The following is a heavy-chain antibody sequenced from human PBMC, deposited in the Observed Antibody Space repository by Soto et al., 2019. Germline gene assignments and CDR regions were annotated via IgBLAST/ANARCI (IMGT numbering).Heavy chain of an antibody. V-gene: IGHV3-30*18. CDR2: ISYDGSSD. CDR3: AKDRGWSSADLEY. D-gene: IGHD6-19*01. Sequence: QVQLVESGGGVVQPGRSLRLSCAASGFTFSSFGMHWVRQAPGKGLEWVELISYDGSSDYYVDSVKGRFTISRDKSKNTLYLQMNSLRPEDTAVYYCAKDRGWSSADLEYWGQGTLVTVSS. CDR1: GFTFSSFG. J-gene: IGHJ4*02.